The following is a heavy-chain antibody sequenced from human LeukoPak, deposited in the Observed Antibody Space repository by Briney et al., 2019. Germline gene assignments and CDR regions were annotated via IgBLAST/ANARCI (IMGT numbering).Heavy chain of an antibody. CDR2: ISSSSSTI. Sequence: GGSLRLSCAASGFTFSSYSMNWVRQAPGKGLEWVSYISSSSSTIYYADSVKGRFTISRDNAKNSLYLQMNSLRAEDTAVYYCAREDKVVGADYYYYMDVWGKGTTVTISS. D-gene: IGHD2-15*01. CDR3: AREDKVVGADYYYYMDV. J-gene: IGHJ6*03. CDR1: GFTFSSYS. V-gene: IGHV3-48*01.